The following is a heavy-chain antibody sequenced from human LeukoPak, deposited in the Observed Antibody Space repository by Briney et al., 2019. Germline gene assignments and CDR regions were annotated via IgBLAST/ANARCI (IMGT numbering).Heavy chain of an antibody. CDR2: ISWNSGSI. CDR1: GSTFDDYA. V-gene: IGHV3-9*01. J-gene: IGHJ5*02. CDR3: AKGDWFDP. Sequence: GGSLRLSCAASGSTFDDYAMHWVRQAPGKGLEWVSGISWNSGSIGYADSVKGRFTISRDNAKNSLYLQMNSLRAEDTALYYCAKGDWFDPWGQGTLVTVSS.